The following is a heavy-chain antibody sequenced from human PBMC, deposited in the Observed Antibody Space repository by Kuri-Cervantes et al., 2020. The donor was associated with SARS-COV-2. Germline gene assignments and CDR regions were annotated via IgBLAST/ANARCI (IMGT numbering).Heavy chain of an antibody. V-gene: IGHV1-46*01. J-gene: IGHJ6*03. D-gene: IGHD2-2*02. CDR1: GYIFSDHY. CDR3: ASHLGPAAISVYYYFMDV. CDR2: MNPSGSGT. Sequence: ASVKVSCKAFGYIFSDHYMYWVRQAPGQGLEWVGIMNPSGSGTRYPQSFQGRFIMTRDTSTSTVYVELSSLTSEDTAVYYCASHLGPAAISVYYYFMDVWGKGTTVTVSS.